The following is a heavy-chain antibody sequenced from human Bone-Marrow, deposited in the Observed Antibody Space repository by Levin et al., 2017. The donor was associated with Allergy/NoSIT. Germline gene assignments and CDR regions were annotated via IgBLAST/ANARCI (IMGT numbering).Heavy chain of an antibody. CDR2: IWYDGTNK. CDR3: ARDLDTSELFDS. D-gene: IGHD3-22*01. Sequence: HGESLKISCAASGFRFSDRGMHWIRQAPGKGLEWVGIIWYDGTNKYYADSVRGRFTISRDNSKNTLYLQMNSLRVEDTAVYYCARDLDTSELFDSWGQGTLVTVAS. V-gene: IGHV3-33*01. J-gene: IGHJ4*02. CDR1: GFRFSDRG.